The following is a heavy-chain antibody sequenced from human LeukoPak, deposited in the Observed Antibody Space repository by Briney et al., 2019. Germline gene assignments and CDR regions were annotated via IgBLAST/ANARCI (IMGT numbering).Heavy chain of an antibody. CDR1: GYTFTSYG. CDR3: ARDDIVVVPAAIGY. J-gene: IGHJ4*02. CDR2: ISAYNGNT. Sequence: GASVKVPCKASGYTFTSYGISWVRQAPGQGLEWMGWISAYNGNTNYAQKLQGRVTMTTDTSTSTAYMELRSLRSDDTAVYYCARDDIVVVPAAIGYWGQGTLVTVSS. D-gene: IGHD2-2*02. V-gene: IGHV1-18*01.